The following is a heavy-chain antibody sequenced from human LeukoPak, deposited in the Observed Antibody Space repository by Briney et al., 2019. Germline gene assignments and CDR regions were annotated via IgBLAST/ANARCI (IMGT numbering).Heavy chain of an antibody. D-gene: IGHD4-11*01. J-gene: IGHJ4*02. Sequence: SETLSLTCGVSGDSFTNYYWSWIRQPPGKGLEWLGEINRSGSTNYNPSLKSRLTISVDTSKNQFSLKLTSVTAADTGVYFCARSGLTTVLYLDWGEGNLVTVSS. CDR3: ARSGLTTVLYLD. CDR2: INRSGST. CDR1: GDSFTNYY. V-gene: IGHV4-34*01.